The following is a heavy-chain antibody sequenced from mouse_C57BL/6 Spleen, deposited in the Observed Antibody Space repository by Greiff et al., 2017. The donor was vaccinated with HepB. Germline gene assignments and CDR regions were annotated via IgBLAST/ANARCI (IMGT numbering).Heavy chain of an antibody. CDR1: GYTFTSYW. V-gene: IGHV1-50*01. CDR2: IDPSASYT. J-gene: IGHJ4*01. D-gene: IGHD2-5*01. Sequence: QVQLQQPGAELVKPGASVKLSCKASGYTFTSYWMQWVKQRPGQGLEWIGEIDPSASYTNYNQKFKGKATLTVDTSSSTAYMQLSSLTSEDSAVYYCARWISWYSNYDYYAMDYWGQGTSVTVSS. CDR3: ARWISWYSNYDYYAMDY.